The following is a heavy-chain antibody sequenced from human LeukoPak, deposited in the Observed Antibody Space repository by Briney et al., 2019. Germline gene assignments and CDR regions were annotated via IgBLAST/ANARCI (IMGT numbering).Heavy chain of an antibody. Sequence: GGSLRFSCATSGFTLSSYWMHWVRQVPGKGLEWLSRINNDGVSTSYADSVKGRFTISRDNAKNTLYLRMNSLGAEDTAIYYCARKPLSGGYGGTIDYWGQGTLVTVSS. CDR2: INNDGVST. J-gene: IGHJ4*02. D-gene: IGHD5-12*01. CDR3: ARKPLSGGYGGTIDY. V-gene: IGHV3-74*01. CDR1: GFTLSSYW.